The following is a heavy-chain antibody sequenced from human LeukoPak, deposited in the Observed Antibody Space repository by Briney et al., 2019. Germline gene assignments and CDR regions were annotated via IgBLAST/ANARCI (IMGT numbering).Heavy chain of an antibody. J-gene: IGHJ5*02. CDR2: IYRSGST. V-gene: IGHV3-66*01. Sequence: GGSLRLSCAASGFTVSSSYMSWVRQAPGKGLEWVSVIYRSGSTFYADSVKGRFTISRDDSKNTLYLQMNSLRAEDTAVYYCAKDGGIAVAGSCDPWGQGTLATVSS. D-gene: IGHD6-19*01. CDR1: GFTVSSSY. CDR3: AKDGGIAVAGSCDP.